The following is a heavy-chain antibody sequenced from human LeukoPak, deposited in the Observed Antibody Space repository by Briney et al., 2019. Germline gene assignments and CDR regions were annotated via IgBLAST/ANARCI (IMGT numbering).Heavy chain of an antibody. CDR3: AINSAGTFDY. Sequence: ASVKVSCKASGGTFSSYAISWVRQAPGQGLEWMGGIIPIFGTANYAQKFQGRVTITTDESTSTAYMALSSLRSEDTAVYYCAINSAGTFDYWGQGTLVTVSS. D-gene: IGHD2-21*01. V-gene: IGHV1-69*05. CDR1: GGTFSSYA. CDR2: IIPIFGTA. J-gene: IGHJ4*02.